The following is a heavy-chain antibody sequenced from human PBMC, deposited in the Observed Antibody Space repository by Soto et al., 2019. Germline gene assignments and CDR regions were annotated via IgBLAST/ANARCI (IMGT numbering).Heavy chain of an antibody. CDR2: IFYSGST. CDR3: ARGGGYYDDAVAI. CDR1: GGSISGDY. Sequence: QVQLQESGPGLEKPSETLSLNCTVSGGSISGDYLTWIRQAPGGGLEWVGYIFYSGSTNYNPSLKMRSAISVDTFNMQLTRMLSSVTAVDLGAYFFARGGGYYDDAVAIWGDGTMVTVSA. D-gene: IGHD3-22*01. J-gene: IGHJ3*02. V-gene: IGHV4-59*01.